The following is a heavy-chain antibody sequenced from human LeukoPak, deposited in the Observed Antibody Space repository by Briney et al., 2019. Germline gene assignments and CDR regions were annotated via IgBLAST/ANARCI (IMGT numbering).Heavy chain of an antibody. CDR1: GFTFSSYA. Sequence: GGSLRLSCAASGFTFSSYAMSWVRQAPGKGLEWVSAISGSGGSTYYADSVKGRFTISRDNSKNTLYLQMNSLRAEDTAVYYCAKDGILTGYPYYFDYWGQGTLVTVSS. V-gene: IGHV3-23*01. CDR3: AKDGILTGYPYYFDY. D-gene: IGHD3-9*01. J-gene: IGHJ4*02. CDR2: ISGSGGST.